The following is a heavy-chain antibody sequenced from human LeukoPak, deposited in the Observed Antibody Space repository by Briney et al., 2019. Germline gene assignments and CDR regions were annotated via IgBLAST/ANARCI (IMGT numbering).Heavy chain of an antibody. J-gene: IGHJ4*02. D-gene: IGHD3-3*01. Sequence: GGSLRLSCAASGFTFSSHWMSWVRQAPGKGPEWVANIKQDGTEIYYVDSVKGRFTISRDNSKNTLYLQMNSLRAEDTALYYCGRAYDFSRHWGQGTLVTVSS. CDR1: GFTFSSHW. CDR2: IKQDGTEI. CDR3: GRAYDFSRH. V-gene: IGHV3-7*01.